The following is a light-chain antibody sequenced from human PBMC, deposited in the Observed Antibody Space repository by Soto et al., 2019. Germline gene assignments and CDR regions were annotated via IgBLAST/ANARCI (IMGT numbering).Light chain of an antibody. CDR1: SSNIGSNY. CDR3: GAWDSSLSGVV. J-gene: IGLJ3*02. CDR2: DNY. Sequence: QSVLTQPPSVSAAPGQKVTISCSGSSSNIGSNYVSWYQQLPGTAPKLLIYDNYKRPSGIPDRFSGSKSGTSATLGITGLQTGDEADYYCGAWDSSLSGVVFGGGTKLTVL. V-gene: IGLV1-51*01.